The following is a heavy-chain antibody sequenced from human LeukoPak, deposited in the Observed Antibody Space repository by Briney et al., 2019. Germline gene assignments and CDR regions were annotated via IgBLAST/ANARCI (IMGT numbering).Heavy chain of an antibody. Sequence: SETLSLTCTVSGGSISSYYWSWIRQPPGKGLEWIRYIYYSGSTNYNPSLKSRVTISVDTSKNPFSLKLSSVTAADTAVYYCARGPSLRNFWSGYSLYYFDYWGQGTLVTVSS. J-gene: IGHJ4*02. CDR1: GGSISSYY. V-gene: IGHV4-59*01. D-gene: IGHD3-3*01. CDR3: ARGPSLRNFWSGYSLYYFDY. CDR2: IYYSGST.